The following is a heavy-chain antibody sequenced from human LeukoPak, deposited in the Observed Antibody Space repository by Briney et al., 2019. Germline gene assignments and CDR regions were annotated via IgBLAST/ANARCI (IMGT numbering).Heavy chain of an antibody. J-gene: IGHJ4*02. V-gene: IGHV3-7*01. Sequence: GGSLRLSCTASGFTFSDYWMSWVRQAPGKGLEWVASIQQDGSEKYYVDSVKGRFTISRDNAKNSLYLQMNSLRAEDTAVYYCARDARVVLDYWGQGTLVTVSS. D-gene: IGHD2-2*01. CDR2: IQQDGSEK. CDR1: GFTFSDYW. CDR3: ARDARVVLDY.